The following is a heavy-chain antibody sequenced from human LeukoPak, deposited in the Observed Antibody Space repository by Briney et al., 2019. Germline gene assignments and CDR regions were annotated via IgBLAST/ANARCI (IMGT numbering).Heavy chain of an antibody. CDR2: IYHSGST. V-gene: IGHV4-30-2*01. Sequence: NPSQTLSLTCTVSGGSVSSGGYYWSWIRQPPGKGLEWIGYIYHSGSTYYNPSLKSRVTISVDRSKNQFSLKLSSVTAADTAVYYCASGDTNNWYAVFDYWGQGTLVTVSS. CDR1: GGSVSSGGYY. D-gene: IGHD6-13*01. J-gene: IGHJ4*02. CDR3: ASGDTNNWYAVFDY.